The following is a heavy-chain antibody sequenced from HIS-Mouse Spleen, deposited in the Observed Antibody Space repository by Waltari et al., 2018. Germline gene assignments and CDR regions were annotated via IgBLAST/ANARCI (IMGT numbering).Heavy chain of an antibody. D-gene: IGHD6-13*01. CDR3: ARIIAAADYYYYYYGMDV. J-gene: IGHJ6*02. Sequence: QVQLVQSVAEVKKPGASVKVSCKASGYTFTSYDINWVRQATGQGLEWMGWMNPNIGKTGYAQKFQGRVTMTRNTSISTAYMELSSLRSEDTAVYYCARIIAAADYYYYYYGMDVWGQGTTVTVSS. CDR1: GYTFTSYD. V-gene: IGHV1-8*01. CDR2: MNPNIGKT.